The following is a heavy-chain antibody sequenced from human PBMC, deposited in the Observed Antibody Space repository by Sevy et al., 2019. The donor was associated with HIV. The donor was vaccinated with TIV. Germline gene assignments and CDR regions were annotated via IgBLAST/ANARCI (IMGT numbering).Heavy chain of an antibody. CDR2: ISYDGSNK. J-gene: IGHJ4*02. D-gene: IGHD6-19*01. CDR3: AGDRYSSGWYLDY. Sequence: GGSLRLSCAASGFTFSSYAMHWVRQAPGKGLEWVAVISYDGSNKYYADSVKGRFTISRDNSKNTLYLQMNSLRAEDTAVYYCAGDRYSSGWYLDYWGQGTLVTVSS. CDR1: GFTFSSYA. V-gene: IGHV3-30-3*01.